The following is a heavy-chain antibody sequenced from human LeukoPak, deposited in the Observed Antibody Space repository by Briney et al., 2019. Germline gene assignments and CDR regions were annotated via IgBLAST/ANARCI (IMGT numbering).Heavy chain of an antibody. V-gene: IGHV1-18*01. CDR3: ARDFGGMIVVAVRSNYYYAMDV. D-gene: IGHD3-22*01. CDR1: GYSFKNYG. Sequence: ASVKVSCKASGYSFKNYGVSWVRRAPGQGLEWVGWISAYNGNTYFAQKFQGRVTMTTDTSTTTASMELRSLSSDDTATYYCARDFGGMIVVAVRSNYYYAMDVWGQGTTVTVSS. CDR2: ISAYNGNT. J-gene: IGHJ6*02.